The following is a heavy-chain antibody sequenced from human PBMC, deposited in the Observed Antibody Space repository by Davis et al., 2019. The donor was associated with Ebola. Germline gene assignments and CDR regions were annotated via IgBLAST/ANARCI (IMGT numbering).Heavy chain of an antibody. CDR3: AREGSSWYSEYGMDV. V-gene: IGHV4-39*02. Sequence: MPSETLSLTCTVSGGSISSSSYYWGWIRQPPGKGLEWIGSIYYSGSTYYNPSLKSRVTISVDTSKNQFSLKLSSVTAADTAVYYCAREGSSWYSEYGMDVWGQGTTVTVSS. CDR2: IYYSGST. CDR1: GGSISSSSYY. J-gene: IGHJ6*02. D-gene: IGHD6-13*01.